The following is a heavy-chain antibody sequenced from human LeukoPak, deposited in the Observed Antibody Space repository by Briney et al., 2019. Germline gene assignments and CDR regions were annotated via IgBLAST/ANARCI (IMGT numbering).Heavy chain of an antibody. CDR2: INPNSGDT. CDR3: ASYLKLGCSSTSCYKYYFDY. V-gene: IGHV1-2*06. J-gene: IGHJ4*02. CDR1: GGTFSSYA. D-gene: IGHD2-2*02. Sequence: ASVKVSCKASGGTFSSYAISWVRQAPGQGLEWMGRINPNSGDTNYAQKFQGRVTMTRDTSISTVYVELSSLRSEDAAVYYCASYLKLGCSSTSCYKYYFDYWGQGTLVTVSS.